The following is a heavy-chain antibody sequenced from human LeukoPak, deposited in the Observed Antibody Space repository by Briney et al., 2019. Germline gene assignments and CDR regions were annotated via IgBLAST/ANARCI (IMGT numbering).Heavy chain of an antibody. Sequence: GGSLRLSCTASGFTCGDYAMSCVRQAPGKGLEWVGFIRSKAYGGTTEYAASVKGRFTISRDDSKSIAYLQMNSLKTEDTAVCYVSVWGDILAGYLRHPHYYRMEVWGQGTTVTVSS. D-gene: IGHD3-9*01. V-gene: IGHV3-49*04. CDR2: IRSKAYGGTT. CDR1: GFTCGDYA. J-gene: IGHJ6*01. CDR3: SVWGDILAGYLRHPHYYRMEV.